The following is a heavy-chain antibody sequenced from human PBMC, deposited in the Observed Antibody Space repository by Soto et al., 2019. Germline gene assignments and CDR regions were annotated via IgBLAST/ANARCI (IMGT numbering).Heavy chain of an antibody. D-gene: IGHD4-4*01. CDR1: GFSLSSYW. V-gene: IGHV5-10-1*01. J-gene: IGHJ6*02. CDR3: ARVGHDYSNSGMDV. Sequence: GESLKISCKGSGFSLSSYWINWVRQMPGKGLEWMGKIDPSDSRTTYSPSFQGHVTISVDKSISTAYLQWSSVKASDTAMYYCARVGHDYSNSGMDVWGQGTAVTVSS. CDR2: IDPSDSRT.